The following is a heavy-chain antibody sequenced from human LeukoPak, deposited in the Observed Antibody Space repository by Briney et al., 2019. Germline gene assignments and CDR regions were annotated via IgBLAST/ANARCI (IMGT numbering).Heavy chain of an antibody. V-gene: IGHV1-69*04. CDR1: GGTFSSYA. J-gene: IGHJ6*02. D-gene: IGHD3-22*01. CDR3: ARAYYDSSGYYYYYGMDV. CDR2: IIPILGIA. Sequence: SVKVSCKASGGTFSSYAISWVRQAPGQGLEWMGRIIPILGIANYAQKFQGRVTITADKSTSTAYMEPSSLRSEDTAVYYCARAYYDSSGYYYYYGMDVWGQGTTVTVSS.